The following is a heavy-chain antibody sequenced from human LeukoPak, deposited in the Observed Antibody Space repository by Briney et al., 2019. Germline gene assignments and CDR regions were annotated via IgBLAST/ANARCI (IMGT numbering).Heavy chain of an antibody. CDR3: VRDRNYFEALQRSY. CDR1: GFTFSTFA. D-gene: IGHD1-7*01. Sequence: GGSLGLSCAASGFTFSTFAMSWVRQDPGRGLEWVSSITGAGSTTYYPESVKGRFTISRDNSKNTLYLQMNSLRVEGTAVYFCVRDRNYFEALQRSYWGQGTLVTVSS. V-gene: IGHV3-23*01. CDR2: ITGAGSTT. J-gene: IGHJ4*02.